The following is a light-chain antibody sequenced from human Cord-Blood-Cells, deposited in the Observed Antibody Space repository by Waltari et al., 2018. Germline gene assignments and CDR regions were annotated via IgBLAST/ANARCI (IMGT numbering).Light chain of an antibody. V-gene: IGLV2-14*01. J-gene: IGLJ1*01. CDR2: DVS. CDR1: SIDVGGYNY. Sequence: QSALTQPASVSGSPGQSITISCPGTSIDVGGYNYFSWYQQHPGKAHKTMIYDVSNRPAGCSNRFSVARAGNTASLTISGLQAEDEADYYCSSYTSSTTLVFGTGTKVTVL. CDR3: SSYTSSTTLV.